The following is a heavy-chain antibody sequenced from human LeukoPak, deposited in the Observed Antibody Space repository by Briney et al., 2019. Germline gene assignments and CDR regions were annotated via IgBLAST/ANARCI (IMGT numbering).Heavy chain of an antibody. V-gene: IGHV5-10-1*01. Sequence: NAGASLQISGKCSGSIFTSNWSSWVRQLPGKGLEWMGGIDPSDSYTNYSPAFQGHVTISADKSISTAYLQWSRLKASDTAMYYCARLSSSWSTGLDYWGQGTLVTVSS. CDR2: IDPSDSYT. J-gene: IGHJ4*02. CDR1: GSIFTSNW. CDR3: ARLSSSWSTGLDY. D-gene: IGHD6-13*01.